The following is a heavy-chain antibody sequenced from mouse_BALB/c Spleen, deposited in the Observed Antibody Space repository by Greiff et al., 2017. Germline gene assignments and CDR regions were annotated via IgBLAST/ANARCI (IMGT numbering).Heavy chain of an antibody. Sequence: EVQLQQSGPELVKPGASVKISCKASGYTFTDYNMHWVKQSHGKSLEWIGYIYPYNGGTGYNQKFKSKATLTVDNSPSTAYMELRSLTSEDSAVYYCAKRGHDGSYFDYWGQGTTLTVSS. CDR3: AKRGHDGSYFDY. CDR1: GYTFTDYN. J-gene: IGHJ2*01. CDR2: IYPYNGGT. V-gene: IGHV1S29*02. D-gene: IGHD2-3*01.